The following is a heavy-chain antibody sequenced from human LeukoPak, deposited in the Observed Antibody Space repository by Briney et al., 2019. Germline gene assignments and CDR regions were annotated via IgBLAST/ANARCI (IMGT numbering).Heavy chain of an antibody. V-gene: IGHV5-51*01. D-gene: IGHD3-9*01. CDR1: GYSFTSYW. CDR3: ARAYYDILTGYYSYYYYGMDV. Sequence: GESLKISCKGSGYSFTSYWIGWVRQMPGKGLEWMGIIYPGDSDTRYSPSFQGQVTISADKSISTAYLQWSSLKASDTAMYYCARAYYDILTGYYSYYYYGMDVWGKGTTVTVSS. CDR2: IYPGDSDT. J-gene: IGHJ6*04.